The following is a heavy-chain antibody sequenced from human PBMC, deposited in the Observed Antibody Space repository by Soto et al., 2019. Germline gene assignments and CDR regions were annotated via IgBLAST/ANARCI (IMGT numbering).Heavy chain of an antibody. CDR3: AREGKLGFCTNGVCAYDY. Sequence: QVQLVQSGAEVKKPGSSVKVSCKASGGTFSSYAISWVRQAPGQGLEWMGGIIPIFGTANYAQKFQGRVTITANESTRIAYMEPSSLRYEDTDVYYCAREGKLGFCTNGVCAYDYWGQGTLVSVNS. D-gene: IGHD2-8*01. CDR1: GGTFSSYA. J-gene: IGHJ4*02. CDR2: IIPIFGTA. V-gene: IGHV1-69*01.